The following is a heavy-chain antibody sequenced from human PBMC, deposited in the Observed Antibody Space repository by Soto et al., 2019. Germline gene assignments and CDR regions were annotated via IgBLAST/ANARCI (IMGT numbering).Heavy chain of an antibody. V-gene: IGHV4-30-4*01. Sequence: SETLSLTCTVSGVSVSTDVDYWGWVRQPPGKGLEWIGYIYYSGSTYYNPSLKSRVTISVDTSKNQFSLKLSSVTAADTAVYYCARGGYKDYYYGMDVWGQGTTVTVS. D-gene: IGHD5-12*01. CDR3: ARGGYKDYYYGMDV. CDR1: GVSVSTDVDY. J-gene: IGHJ6*02. CDR2: IYYSGST.